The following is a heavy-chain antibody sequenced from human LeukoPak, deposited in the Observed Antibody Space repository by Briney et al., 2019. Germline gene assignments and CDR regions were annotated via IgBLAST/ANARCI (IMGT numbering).Heavy chain of an antibody. CDR3: AKPAISSRGWYYDY. CDR2: INDSGGST. Sequence: PGGSLRLSCAASGFTSSNYAMSWVRQAPGKGLEWVSAINDSGGSTYYADSVKGRFTISRDNSKNTLYLQMNSLRAEDTAVYYCAKPAISSRGWYYDYWGQGTLVTVSS. V-gene: IGHV3-23*01. D-gene: IGHD6-19*01. CDR1: GFTSSNYA. J-gene: IGHJ4*02.